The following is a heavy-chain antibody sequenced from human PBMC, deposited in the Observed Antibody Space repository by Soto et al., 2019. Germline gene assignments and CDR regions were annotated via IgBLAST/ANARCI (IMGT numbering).Heavy chain of an antibody. J-gene: IGHJ6*02. V-gene: IGHV3-30-3*01. CDR3: ASPYGRSNSCDGDPYYHYGRDV. Sequence: QVQLVEAGGGVVQPGRSLRLSCAASGFTFSSYAMHWVRQAPGTGLECVAGIPYDGSNKYYADSVKGRFTISRDNSKNTLYLQMNSLRAEGTSVYYCASPYGRSNSCDGDPYYHYGRDVWGQGTTVTVSS. CDR2: IPYDGSNK. D-gene: IGHD2-2*01. CDR1: GFTFSSYA.